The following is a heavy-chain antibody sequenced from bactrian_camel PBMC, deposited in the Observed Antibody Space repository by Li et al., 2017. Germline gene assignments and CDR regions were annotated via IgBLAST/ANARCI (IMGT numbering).Heavy chain of an antibody. J-gene: IGHJ4*01. D-gene: IGHD1*01. CDR1: GVTFDDFA. V-gene: IGHV3S61*01. CDR2: RHSDGNT. CDR3: ASDPSPERSRPLYFGYSH. Sequence: HVQLVESGGGLVQPGGSLRLTCAASGVTFDDFAVGWIRQAPGKERDRVAARHSDGNTGYADSVKGRFTISQDNAKNTLYLQMNSLKPEDTAIYYCASDPSPERSRPLYFGYSHWGQGTQVTVS.